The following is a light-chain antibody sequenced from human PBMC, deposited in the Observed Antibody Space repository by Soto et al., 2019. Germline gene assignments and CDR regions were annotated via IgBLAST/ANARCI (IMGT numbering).Light chain of an antibody. Sequence: DMQLTLSPSALSASAEYRVTITCQATHYITNFLNWYQQKPGKAPKLLINDASNLETGVPSRFSGSGSGTYFTFTISSLQPEDIATYYCQQYESLPITFGGGTKVDI. CDR3: QQYESLPIT. V-gene: IGKV1-33*01. CDR1: HYITNF. J-gene: IGKJ4*01. CDR2: DAS.